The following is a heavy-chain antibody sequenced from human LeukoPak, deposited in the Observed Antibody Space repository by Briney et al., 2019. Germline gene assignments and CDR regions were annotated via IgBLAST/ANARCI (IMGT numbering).Heavy chain of an antibody. J-gene: IGHJ1*01. CDR1: GGSISSSSYY. CDR2: INHSGST. CDR3: ARRSSYSYFQH. D-gene: IGHD3-3*01. Sequence: PSETLSLTCTVSGGSISSSSYYWGWIRQPPGKGLEWIGEINHSGSTNYNPSLKSRVTISVDTSKNQFSLKLSSVTAADTAVYYCARRSSYSYFQHWGQGTLVTVSS. V-gene: IGHV4-39*07.